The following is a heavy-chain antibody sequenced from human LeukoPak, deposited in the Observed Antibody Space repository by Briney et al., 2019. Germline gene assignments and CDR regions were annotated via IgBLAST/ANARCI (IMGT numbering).Heavy chain of an antibody. CDR3: ARDLRGNRDY. CDR1: GFSFSNAW. Sequence: GGSLRLSCAASGFSFSNAWMNWVRQAPGKGLEWVGRIRGKTDGGTTDYAAPVKGRFTISRDNAKNTLYLQMNSLRAEDTAVYFCARDLRGNRDYWGQGTLVTVSS. CDR2: IRGKTDGGTT. D-gene: IGHD4-23*01. J-gene: IGHJ4*02. V-gene: IGHV3-15*05.